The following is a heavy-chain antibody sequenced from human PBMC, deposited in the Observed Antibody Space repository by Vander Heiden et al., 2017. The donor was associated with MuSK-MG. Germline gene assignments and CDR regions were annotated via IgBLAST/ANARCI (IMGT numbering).Heavy chain of an antibody. V-gene: IGHV3-21*01. CDR3: ARLLRYFDWYLGRGYMDV. CDR2: ISSRSSYI. J-gene: IGHJ6*03. D-gene: IGHD3-9*01. CDR1: GFTFSSYS. Sequence: EVQLVASGGGLVKPGASLRLSCAASGFTFSSYSMNWVRQAPGNGLEWVPSISSRSSYISYADSVKGRFTISRDNAKNSLYLQMNSLRAEDTAVYYCARLLRYFDWYLGRGYMDVWGKGTTVTVSS.